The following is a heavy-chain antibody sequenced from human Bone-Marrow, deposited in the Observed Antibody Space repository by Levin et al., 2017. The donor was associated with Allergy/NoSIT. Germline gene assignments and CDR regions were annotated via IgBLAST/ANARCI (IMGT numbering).Heavy chain of an antibody. J-gene: IGHJ4*02. CDR3: ASGHDQAREY. CDR1: GYTFTNYD. D-gene: IGHD3-10*01. V-gene: IGHV1-8*01. CDR2: MNPNSGNT. Sequence: ASVKVSCKVSGYTFTNYDMNWVRQAPGQGLEWMGWMNPNSGNTGYAQKFQGRVTMTRDTSISTAYMELSSLTSEDTAAYYCASGHDQAREYWGQATLVTVSS.